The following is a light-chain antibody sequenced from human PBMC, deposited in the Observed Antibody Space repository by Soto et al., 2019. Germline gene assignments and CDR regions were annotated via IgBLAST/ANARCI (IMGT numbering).Light chain of an antibody. CDR1: SSNIGSNY. CDR3: AAWDDSLSGYV. Sequence: QSVLAQPPSASGTPGQRVTISCSGGSSNIGSNYVYWYQQLPGTAPKLLIYSNNERPSGVPARFSGSKSGTSASLAISGLRSEDEADYFCAAWDDSLSGYVFGTGTKVTVL. V-gene: IGLV1-47*02. J-gene: IGLJ1*01. CDR2: SNN.